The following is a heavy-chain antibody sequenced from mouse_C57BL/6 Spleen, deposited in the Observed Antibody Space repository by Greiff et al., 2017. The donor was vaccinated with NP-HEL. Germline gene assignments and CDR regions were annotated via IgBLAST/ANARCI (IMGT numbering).Heavy chain of an antibody. D-gene: IGHD1-1*01. Sequence: QVQLQQSGPELVKPGASVKISCKASGYAFSSSWMNWVKQRPGKGLEWIGRIYPGDGDTNYNGKFKGKATLTADKSSSTAYMQLSSLTSEDSAVYFCARNYGLDYWGQGTTLTVSS. CDR1: GYAFSSSW. CDR3: ARNYGLDY. J-gene: IGHJ2*01. V-gene: IGHV1-82*01. CDR2: IYPGDGDT.